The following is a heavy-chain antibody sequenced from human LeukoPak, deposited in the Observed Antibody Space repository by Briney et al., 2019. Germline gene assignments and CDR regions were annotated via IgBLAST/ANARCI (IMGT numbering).Heavy chain of an antibody. CDR2: ISSNGGST. Sequence: GGSLRLSCAASGFTFSSYAMHWVRQAPGKGLEYVSAISSNGGSTYYANSVKGRSTISRDNSKNTLYLQMGSLRAEDMAVYYCARSSGSWADYWGQGTLVTVSS. D-gene: IGHD1-26*01. CDR1: GFTFSSYA. CDR3: ARSSGSWADY. V-gene: IGHV3-64*01. J-gene: IGHJ4*02.